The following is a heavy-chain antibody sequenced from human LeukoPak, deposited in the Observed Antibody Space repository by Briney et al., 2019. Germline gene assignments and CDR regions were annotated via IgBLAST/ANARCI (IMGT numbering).Heavy chain of an antibody. D-gene: IGHD6-13*01. J-gene: IGHJ6*02. CDR3: AKSGSSWYSYYYYGMDV. CDR2: ISGSGGST. Sequence: GGSLRLSCAASGFTFNDYDMSWVRQAPGKGLEWVSAISGSGGSTYYADSVKGRFTISRDNSKNTLYLQMNSLRAEDTAVYYCAKSGSSWYSYYYYGMDVWGQGTTVTASS. V-gene: IGHV3-23*01. CDR1: GFTFNDYD.